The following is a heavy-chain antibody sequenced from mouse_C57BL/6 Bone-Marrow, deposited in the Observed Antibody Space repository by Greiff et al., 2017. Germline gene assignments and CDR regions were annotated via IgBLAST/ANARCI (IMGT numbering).Heavy chain of an antibody. CDR2: IDPSDSYT. CDR1: GYTFTSYW. Sequence: QVQLQQPGAELVRPGTSVKLSCKASGYTFTSYWMHWVKQRPGQGLEWIGVIDPSDSYTNYNQKFKGKATLTVDKSSSTAYMQLSSLTSEDSAVYYCAIEGSLYEYLFADWGQGTLVTVSA. D-gene: IGHD5-2*01. J-gene: IGHJ3*01. CDR3: AIEGSLYEYLFAD. V-gene: IGHV1-59*01.